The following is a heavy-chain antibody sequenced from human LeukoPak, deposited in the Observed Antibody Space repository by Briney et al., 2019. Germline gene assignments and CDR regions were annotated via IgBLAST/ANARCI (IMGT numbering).Heavy chain of an antibody. CDR3: ARVASKGGMDV. Sequence: PSETLSLTCSVSGGSIGSYHWSWIRQPPGKGLEWIGHVHYTWNAKCNPSLKSRVTISLDRSSNQFSLRLSSVSAADTAVYYCARVASKGGMDVWGQGTTVTVSS. D-gene: IGHD5/OR15-5a*01. V-gene: IGHV4-59*01. CDR2: VHYTWNA. J-gene: IGHJ6*02. CDR1: GGSIGSYH.